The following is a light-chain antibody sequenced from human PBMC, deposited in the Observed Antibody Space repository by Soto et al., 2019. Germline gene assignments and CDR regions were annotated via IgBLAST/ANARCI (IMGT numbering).Light chain of an antibody. CDR1: QSVDHN. J-gene: IGKJ2*01. Sequence: TVMTQSPDTLSVSPGERATLSCRASQSVDHNLAWYQQKSGQAPRLLIDGASTRATGIPARFSGSGSGTDFTLTISSLQSEDFAVYFCHQYNNWPLTFGQGTKLEIK. CDR2: GAS. CDR3: HQYNNWPLT. V-gene: IGKV3-15*01.